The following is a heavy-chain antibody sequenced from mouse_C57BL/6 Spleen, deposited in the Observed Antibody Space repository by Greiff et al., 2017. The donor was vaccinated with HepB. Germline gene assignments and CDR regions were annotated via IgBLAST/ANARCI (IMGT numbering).Heavy chain of an antibody. Sequence: VQGVESGPGLVAPSQSLSITCTVSGFSLTSYGVSWVRQPPGKGLEWLGVIWGDGSTNYHSALISRLSISKDNSKSQVFLKLNSLQTDDTATYYCAKWGEDYDFAWFAYWGQGTLVTVSA. D-gene: IGHD2-4*01. V-gene: IGHV2-3*01. J-gene: IGHJ3*01. CDR3: AKWGEDYDFAWFAY. CDR2: IWGDGST. CDR1: GFSLTSYG.